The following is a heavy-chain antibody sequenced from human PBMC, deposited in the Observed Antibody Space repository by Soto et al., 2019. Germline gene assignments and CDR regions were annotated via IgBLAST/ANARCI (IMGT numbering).Heavy chain of an antibody. CDR2: ISAYNGNT. J-gene: IGHJ5*02. CDR3: ASGGYCSGGSCYPQYNWFAP. D-gene: IGHD2-15*01. V-gene: IGHV1-18*01. Sequence: ASVKVSCKASGYTFTSYGISWVRQAPGQGLEWMGWISAYNGNTDYAQKLQGRVTMTTDTSTSTAYMELRSLRSDDTAVYYCASGGYCSGGSCYPQYNWFAPWGQGTLVTVSS. CDR1: GYTFTSYG.